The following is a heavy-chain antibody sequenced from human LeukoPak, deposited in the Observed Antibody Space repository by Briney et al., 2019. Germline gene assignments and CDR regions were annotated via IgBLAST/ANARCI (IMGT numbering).Heavy chain of an antibody. CDR3: AKVHREDSGYGVTSSHFDY. V-gene: IGHV3-23*01. J-gene: IGHJ4*02. D-gene: IGHD5-12*01. CDR1: GFTFSSYA. Sequence: PGGSLRLSCAASGFTFSSYAMSWVRQAPGKGLEWVSAISGSGGSTYYADSVKGRFTISRDNSKNTLYLQMNSLRAEDTAVYYCAKVHREDSGYGVTSSHFDYWGQGTLVTVSS. CDR2: ISGSGGST.